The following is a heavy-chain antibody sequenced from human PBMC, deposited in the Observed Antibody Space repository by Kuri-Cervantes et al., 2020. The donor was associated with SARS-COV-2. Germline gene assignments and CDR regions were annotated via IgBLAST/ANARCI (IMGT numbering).Heavy chain of an antibody. V-gene: IGHV4-34*01. D-gene: IGHD6-19*01. Sequence: SQTLSLTCAVYGGSFSGYYWSWIRQPPGKGLEWIGEINNSGSTNYNPSLKSRVTISVDTSKNQFSLKLSSVTAADTAVYYCARGRDKRYSSGSYYYYGMDVWGQGTTVTDSS. CDR1: GGSFSGYY. J-gene: IGHJ6*02. CDR3: ARGRDKRYSSGSYYYYGMDV. CDR2: INNSGST.